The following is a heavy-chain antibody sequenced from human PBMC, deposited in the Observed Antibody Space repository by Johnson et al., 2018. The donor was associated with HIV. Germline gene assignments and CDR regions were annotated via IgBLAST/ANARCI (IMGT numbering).Heavy chain of an antibody. Sequence: VQLLESGGDLVQPVGSLRLSCEASGFTSNSYRMSWVRQAPGKGLEWVANIKQDGSEKYYVDSVKCRFTISRDNARNSLYLQMNSLRAGDTALYYCTRSHFRTNWIDIGDTFDVWGQGTMVTVSS. CDR1: GFTSNSYR. V-gene: IGHV3-7*03. CDR3: TRSHFRTNWIDIGDTFDV. CDR2: IKQDGSEK. D-gene: IGHD1-1*01. J-gene: IGHJ3*01.